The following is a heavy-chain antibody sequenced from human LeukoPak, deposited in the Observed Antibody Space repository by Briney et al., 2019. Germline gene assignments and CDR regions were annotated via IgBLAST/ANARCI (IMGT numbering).Heavy chain of an antibody. D-gene: IGHD6-19*01. J-gene: IGHJ4*02. CDR2: ISKDGSNE. CDR3: AKHSSGITVAGTIQY. CDR1: EFTFNNYG. Sequence: GGSLRLSCSASEFTFNNYGMHWVRQAPGKGLEWVALISKDGSNEYYADSVKGRFTISRDNSKNTLDLQLNSLRADDTAVYYCAKHSSGITVAGTIQYWGQGTLVTVSS. V-gene: IGHV3-30*18.